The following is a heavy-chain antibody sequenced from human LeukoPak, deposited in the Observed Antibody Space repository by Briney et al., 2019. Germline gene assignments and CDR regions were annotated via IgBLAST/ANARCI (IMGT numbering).Heavy chain of an antibody. CDR3: ARELLNAPTPGAY. D-gene: IGHD2-21*01. J-gene: IGHJ4*02. V-gene: IGHV4-4*02. Sequence: PSETLSLTCAVSIDSTNGNYWSWVRQSPGKGLEWIGEVHRSGSTNYKPSLKSRVTISIDRSKDQISLHLNSVTAADTAVYYCARELLNAPTPGAYWGQGILVTVSS. CDR1: IDSTNGNY. CDR2: VHRSGST.